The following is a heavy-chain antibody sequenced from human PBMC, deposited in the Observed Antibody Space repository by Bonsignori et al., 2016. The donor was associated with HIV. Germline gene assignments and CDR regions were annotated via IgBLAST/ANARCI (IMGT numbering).Heavy chain of an antibody. D-gene: IGHD3/OR15-3a*01. V-gene: IGHV1-2*02. CDR2: SNPKSGDT. Sequence: WVRQAPGQGLQWMATSNPKSGDTLYAEEFQGRVTLTGDTSITTAYMEVSSLRSDDTAVYYCSTFWTWGQGSRVTVSS. CDR3: STFWT. J-gene: IGHJ4*02.